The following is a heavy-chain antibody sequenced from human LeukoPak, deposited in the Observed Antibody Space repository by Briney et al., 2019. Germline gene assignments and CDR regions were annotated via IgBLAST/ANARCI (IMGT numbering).Heavy chain of an antibody. CDR2: IYTSGST. CDR3: ARGRLPINLFDP. Sequence: SQTLSLTCTVSGGSISSGCYCWSWLRQPAGKGLEGIGRIYTSGSTNYNPSLKSRVTISVDTYKNQFSLKLSSVTAADTAVYYCARGRLPINLFDPWGQGTLVTVSS. D-gene: IGHD6-25*01. CDR1: GGSISSGCYC. J-gene: IGHJ5*02. V-gene: IGHV4-61*02.